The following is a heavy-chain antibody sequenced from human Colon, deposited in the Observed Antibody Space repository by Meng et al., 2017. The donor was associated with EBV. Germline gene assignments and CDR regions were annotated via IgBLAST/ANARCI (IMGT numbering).Heavy chain of an antibody. Sequence: LPPPASGPWLGTPSRTLSSTIHVSGGFFSSSSYYWGWFATPPGKGWRWCGSIYYTGSTYYNPSLTSRVTISVYTSKNQFSLKLSAVAAADPAVYYCASLLGILGIVDLWGRGTLVTVSS. CDR2: IYYTGST. D-gene: IGHD7-27*01. V-gene: IGHV4-39*01. CDR3: ASLLGILGIVDL. J-gene: IGHJ2*01. CDR1: GGFFSSSSYY.